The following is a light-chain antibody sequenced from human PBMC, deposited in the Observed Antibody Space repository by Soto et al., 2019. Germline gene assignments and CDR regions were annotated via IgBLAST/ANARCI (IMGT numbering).Light chain of an antibody. CDR1: QSVSNNY. Sequence: EMVMTQSPVTLSVSPGESATLSCRASQSVSNNYLAWYQQKPGQAPRLLIYGASNRATGIPDRFSGSGSGTDFTLTISRLEPEDFAVYYCQQYGSSGTFGQGTKVDI. CDR2: GAS. V-gene: IGKV3-20*01. CDR3: QQYGSSGT. J-gene: IGKJ1*01.